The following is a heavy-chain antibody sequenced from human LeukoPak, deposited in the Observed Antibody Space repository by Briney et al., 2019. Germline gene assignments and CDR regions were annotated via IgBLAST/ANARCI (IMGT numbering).Heavy chain of an antibody. J-gene: IGHJ4*02. CDR2: ISWNSGSI. V-gene: IGHV3-9*01. D-gene: IGHD1-26*01. CDR1: GFTFDDYA. CDR3: AKDITCRKTGALDY. Sequence: PGGSLRLSCAASGFTFDDYAMHWVRQAPGKGLEWVSGISWNSGSIGYADSVKGRFTISRDNAKNSLYLQMNSLRAEDTALYYCAKDITCRKTGALDYWGQGTLVTVSS.